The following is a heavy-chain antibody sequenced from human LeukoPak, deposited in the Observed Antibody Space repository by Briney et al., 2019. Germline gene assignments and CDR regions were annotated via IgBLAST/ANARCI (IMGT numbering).Heavy chain of an antibody. CDR2: IKPDGTEK. J-gene: IGHJ4*02. CDR3: ASWRWLQSDVDY. V-gene: IGHV3-7*01. CDR1: GFTFSSYW. D-gene: IGHD5-24*01. Sequence: GGSLRLSCAASGFTFSSYWMTWVRQAPGKGLEWVANIKPDGTEKYYADFVKGRFTISRDNAKNSLCLQMSSLRAEDTAVYYCASWRWLQSDVDYWGQGTLVTVSS.